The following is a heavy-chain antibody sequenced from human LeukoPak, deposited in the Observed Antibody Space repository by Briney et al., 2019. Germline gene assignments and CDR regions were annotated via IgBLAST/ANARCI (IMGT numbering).Heavy chain of an antibody. CDR2: IYHSGST. Sequence: SQTLSLTCAVSGGSISSGGYSWSWIRQPPGKGLEWIGYIYHSGSTYYNPSLKSRVTISVDRSKNQFSLKLSSVTAADTAVYYCARDPYSSSSIGWYFDLWGRGTLVIVSS. CDR1: GGSISSGGYS. D-gene: IGHD6-6*01. CDR3: ARDPYSSSSIGWYFDL. J-gene: IGHJ2*01. V-gene: IGHV4-30-2*01.